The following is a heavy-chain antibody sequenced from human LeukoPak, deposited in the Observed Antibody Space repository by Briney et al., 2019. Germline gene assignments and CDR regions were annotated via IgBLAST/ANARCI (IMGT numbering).Heavy chain of an antibody. V-gene: IGHV3-7*01. CDR3: ARGAGHGGYYYMDV. D-gene: IGHD4-23*01. Sequence: PGGSLRLSCAASGFTFSRYWMSWVRQAPGKGLEWGANIKQDGRETHYVDSVKGRFTISRDNAKNSLYLQINSLRAEDTAGYYCARGAGHGGYYYMDVWGKGTTVTVSS. J-gene: IGHJ6*03. CDR2: IKQDGRET. CDR1: GFTFSRYW.